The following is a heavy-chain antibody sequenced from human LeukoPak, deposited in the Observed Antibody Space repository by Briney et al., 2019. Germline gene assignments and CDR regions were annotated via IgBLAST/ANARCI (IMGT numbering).Heavy chain of an antibody. V-gene: IGHV4-39*07. CDR3: ARETKPGFCGGDCSYFQH. CDR1: GGSISSSSYY. Sequence: SETLSLTCTVSGGSISSSSYYWGWIRQPPGKGLEWIGSIYYSGSTYYNPSLKSRVTISVDTSKNQFSLKLSSVTAADTAVYYCARETKPGFCGGDCSYFQHWGQGTLVTVSS. J-gene: IGHJ1*01. CDR2: IYYSGST. D-gene: IGHD2-21*02.